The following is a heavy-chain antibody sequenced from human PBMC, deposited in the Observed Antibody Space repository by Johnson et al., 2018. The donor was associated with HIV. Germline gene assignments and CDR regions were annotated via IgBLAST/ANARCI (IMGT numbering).Heavy chain of an antibody. CDR2: IKQDGSEK. J-gene: IGHJ3*02. CDR3: ARGLWPQRWAFDI. V-gene: IGHV3-7*05. CDR1: GFPFSSYW. Sequence: VQLVESGGGLVQPGGSLRLSCAASGFPFSSYWMSWVRQAPGKGLEWVANIKQDGSEKYYVDSVKGRLTISRDNAKNSLYLQMNRLRAEDTAVYYCARGLWPQRWAFDIWGQGTMVTVS. D-gene: IGHD5-24*01.